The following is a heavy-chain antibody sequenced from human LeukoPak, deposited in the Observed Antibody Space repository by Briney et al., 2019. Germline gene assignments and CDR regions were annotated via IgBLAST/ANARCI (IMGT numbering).Heavy chain of an antibody. J-gene: IGHJ6*02. D-gene: IGHD4-11*01. CDR3: ARDQGDYSSQFYYYYGTDV. CDR2: ISAYNGNT. CDR1: GYTFTSYG. Sequence: ASVKVSCKASGYTFTSYGISWVRQAPGQGLEWMGWISAYNGNTNYAQKLQGRVTMTTDTSTSTAYMELRSLRSDDTAVYYCARDQGDYSSQFYYYYGTDVWGQGTTVTVSS. V-gene: IGHV1-18*01.